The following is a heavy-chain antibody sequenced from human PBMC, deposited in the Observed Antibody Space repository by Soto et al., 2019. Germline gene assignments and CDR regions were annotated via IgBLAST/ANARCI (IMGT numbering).Heavy chain of an antibody. CDR1: GVISRSCW. CDR2: GNGDGRSR. V-gene: IGHV3-74*01. Sequence: GGTLSLSCAASGVISRSCWMHWVRQRPGKGLVWVSRGNGDGRSRSYEDSVNGRVTISRDNAKNKLYLQMNRLRAAATAAYYCAWAQHLADDALDICGQGPMLTVSS. J-gene: IGHJ3*02. D-gene: IGHD6-13*01. CDR3: AWAQHLADDALDI.